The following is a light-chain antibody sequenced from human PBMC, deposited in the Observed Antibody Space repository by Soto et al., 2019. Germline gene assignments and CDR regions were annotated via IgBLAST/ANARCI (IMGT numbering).Light chain of an antibody. CDR3: QQYDHWPPWT. V-gene: IGKV3-15*01. Sequence: EIVMTQSPATLSVSPGERATLSCRASQSVSSNLAWYQQKPGQAPRLLIYGASTRVTGVPARFSGSGSGTEFTLTVSSLQSEDFAVYCCQQYDHWPPWTFGQGTRVEIK. J-gene: IGKJ1*01. CDR1: QSVSSN. CDR2: GAS.